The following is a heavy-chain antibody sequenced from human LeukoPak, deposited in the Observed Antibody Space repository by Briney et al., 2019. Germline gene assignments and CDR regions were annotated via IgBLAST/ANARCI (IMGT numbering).Heavy chain of an antibody. V-gene: IGHV3-49*04. Sequence: GGSLRLSCTASGFTFGDYAKSWVRQAPGKGLEWVGFIRSKAYGGTTEYAASVKGRFTISRDDSKSIAYLQMNSLKTEDTAVYYCTRDKWEQLVLGGYFDYWGQGTLVTVSS. D-gene: IGHD6-6*01. CDR2: IRSKAYGGTT. CDR3: TRDKWEQLVLGGYFDY. J-gene: IGHJ4*02. CDR1: GFTFGDYA.